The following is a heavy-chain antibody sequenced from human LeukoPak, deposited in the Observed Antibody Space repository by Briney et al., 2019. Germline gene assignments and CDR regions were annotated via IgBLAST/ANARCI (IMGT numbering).Heavy chain of an antibody. Sequence: PSETLSLTCIVSGGSISSHYWSWIRQPPGKGLEWIGYISYSGVTESNPSLKSRVTISVDTSKSQFSLKLSSVTAADTAVYYCARDSEWLWLRYWGQGTLVTVSS. D-gene: IGHD5-18*01. CDR1: GGSISSHY. CDR3: ARDSEWLWLRY. J-gene: IGHJ4*02. CDR2: ISYSGVT. V-gene: IGHV4-59*11.